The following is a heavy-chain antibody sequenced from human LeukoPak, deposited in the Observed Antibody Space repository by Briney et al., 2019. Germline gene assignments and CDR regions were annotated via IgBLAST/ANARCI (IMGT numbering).Heavy chain of an antibody. CDR3: ARRLTQYDCFDP. J-gene: IGHJ5*02. D-gene: IGHD2-2*01. CDR2: TYYRSTWYN. V-gene: IGHV6-1*01. CDR1: GDSVSSSSVT. Sequence: SQTLSLTCAISGDSVSSSSVTWNWIRQSPSRGLEWLGRTYYRSTWYNDYVVSVRGRITDNPDTSKNQFSLHLNSVTPEDTAVYYCARRLTQYDCFDPWGQGILVTVSS.